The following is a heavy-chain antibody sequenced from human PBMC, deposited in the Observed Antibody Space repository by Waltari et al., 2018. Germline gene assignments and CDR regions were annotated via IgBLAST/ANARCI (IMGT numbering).Heavy chain of an antibody. CDR1: GYTFISYD. CDR2: INPNTCAA. D-gene: IGHD1-1*01. J-gene: IGHJ3*01. V-gene: IGHV1-8*01. Sequence: QVQLVQSGAEVKKPGASVRVSCKASGYTFISYDINLVRQAPGQGLEWMGWINPNTCAARFAQNFQDRVTMTRSTSETTAYMEISDLTSHDTAVYYCARGDNWNDRLDFWGQGTKVTVSS. CDR3: ARGDNWNDRLDF.